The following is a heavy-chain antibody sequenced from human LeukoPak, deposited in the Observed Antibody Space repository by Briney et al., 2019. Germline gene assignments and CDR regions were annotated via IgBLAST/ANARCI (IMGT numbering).Heavy chain of an antibody. CDR3: ARDNSRHYFDY. D-gene: IGHD6-25*01. V-gene: IGHV3-53*01. J-gene: IGHJ4*02. CDR2: IYSGGST. Sequence: GGSLRLSCAASGFTVSSNHMSWVRQAPGKGLEWVSVIYSGGSTYYADSVKGRFTISRDNSENTLYLQMNSLRAEDTALYYCARDNSRHYFDYWGQGTLVTVSS. CDR1: GFTVSSNH.